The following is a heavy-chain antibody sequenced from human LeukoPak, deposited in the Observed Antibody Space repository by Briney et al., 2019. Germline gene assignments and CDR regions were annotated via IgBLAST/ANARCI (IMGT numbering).Heavy chain of an antibody. CDR2: FRSKPYGGTT. J-gene: IGHJ4*02. V-gene: IGHV3-49*04. Sequence: PGRSLRLSCTTSGFTFDDYAMSWVRQAPGKGLEWVGLFRSKPYGGTTEYAASVKGRFTISRDDSKSIAYLQMNSLKTEDTAAYYCTRSGSSGWYPGFDYWGQGTLVTVSS. D-gene: IGHD6-19*01. CDR1: GFTFDDYA. CDR3: TRSGSSGWYPGFDY.